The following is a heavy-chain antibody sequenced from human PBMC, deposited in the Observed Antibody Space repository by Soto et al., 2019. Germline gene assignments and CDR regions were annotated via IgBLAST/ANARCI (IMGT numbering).Heavy chain of an antibody. D-gene: IGHD2-2*01. CDR1: GGSISGYY. V-gene: IGHV4-4*07. CDR2: IYSDGTT. CDR3: SRVGCSNSKCYTRGMEV. J-gene: IGHJ6*02. Sequence: QMHLQESGPGLVKPSETLSLTCTVSGGSISGYYWSWVRQPAGKGLEWVGRIYSDGTTNYSPSLKSRVTISLDKSKDQCSLHLNSVTAADTAVYYCSRVGCSNSKCYTRGMEVWGQGTTVTVSS.